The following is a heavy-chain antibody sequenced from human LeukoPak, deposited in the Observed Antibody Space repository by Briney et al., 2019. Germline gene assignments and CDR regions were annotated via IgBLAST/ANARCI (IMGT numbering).Heavy chain of an antibody. CDR3: ARGGAAAGNADY. D-gene: IGHD6-13*01. J-gene: IGHJ4*02. CDR1: GGSFSGYY. CDR2: IKHSGGT. V-gene: IGHV4-34*01. Sequence: SETLSLTCAVYGGSFSGYYWSWIRQPPGRGLEWIGEIKHSGGTNYNPSLKSRVTISVDTSKNQFSLKLSSVTAADTAVYYCARGGAAAGNADYWGQGTLVTVSS.